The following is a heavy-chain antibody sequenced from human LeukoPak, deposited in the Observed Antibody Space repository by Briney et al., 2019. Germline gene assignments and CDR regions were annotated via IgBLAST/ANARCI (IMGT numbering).Heavy chain of an antibody. CDR1: GFIFSTYW. V-gene: IGHV3-7*01. Sequence: GGSLRLSCAASGFIFSTYWMSWVRQAPGKGLEWVANIKQDGSEKYYVDSVKGRFTISRDNTKSSLYLQMDSLRAEDTAVYYCARDKVVGPTICDYWGLGTLVTVSS. CDR2: IKQDGSEK. J-gene: IGHJ4*02. CDR3: ARDKVVGPTICDY. D-gene: IGHD1-26*01.